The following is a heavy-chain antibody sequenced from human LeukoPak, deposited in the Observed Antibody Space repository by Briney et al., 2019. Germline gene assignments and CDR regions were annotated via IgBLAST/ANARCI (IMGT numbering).Heavy chain of an antibody. Sequence: PSGTLSLTRTVSGDSGRRSDWWSWVRQPPGKGLEWIGEIHQFGSPNYNPSLKSRVTLLVDKSSNQFSLKLSSVTAADTAVYYCAASPRSGAYYMDVWGKGTTVTVSS. V-gene: IGHV4-4*02. CDR1: GDSGRRSDW. CDR3: AASPRSGAYYMDV. CDR2: IHQFGSP. J-gene: IGHJ6*03. D-gene: IGHD3-10*01.